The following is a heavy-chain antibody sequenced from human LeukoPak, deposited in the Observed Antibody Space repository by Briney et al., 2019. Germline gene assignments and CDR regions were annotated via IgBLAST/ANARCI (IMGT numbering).Heavy chain of an antibody. V-gene: IGHV1-46*01. CDR1: GYTFTNYY. J-gene: IGHJ5*02. Sequence: ASVKVSCKASGYTFTNYYIHWVRQAPGQGLECMGIINPSGGSTSYAQKFQGRVTMIKDTSTNSAYMELNKLTSDDTAVYYCGRGNKSFDPWGQGTLVTVSS. CDR3: GRGNKSFDP. CDR2: INPSGGST.